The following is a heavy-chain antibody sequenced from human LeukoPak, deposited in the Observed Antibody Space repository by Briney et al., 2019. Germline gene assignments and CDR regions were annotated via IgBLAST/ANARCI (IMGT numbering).Heavy chain of an antibody. CDR3: ARGGDSYMDV. J-gene: IGHJ6*03. Sequence: SETLSLTCTVSGGSISSYYWSWIRQPPGKGLEWIGYIYTSGSTNYNPSLKSRVTISVDTSKNQFSLKLSSVTAADTAVYYCARGGDSYMDVWGKETTVTVSS. CDR2: IYTSGST. D-gene: IGHD2-21*01. CDR1: GGSISSYY. V-gene: IGHV4-4*09.